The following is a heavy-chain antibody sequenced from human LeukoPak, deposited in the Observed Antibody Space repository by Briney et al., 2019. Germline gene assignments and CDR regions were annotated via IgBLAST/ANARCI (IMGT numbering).Heavy chain of an antibody. J-gene: IGHJ3*02. V-gene: IGHV1-8*01. Sequence: ASVKVSCKASRYTFTSYDINGVRQATGRGLEGMGWMNSNSGNTGYAQKFQGRVTMTRNTSKSTAYMELSSLRSEDTAVYYCARAFDCDHDAFEIWGQGTIVTVSS. CDR2: MNSNSGNT. D-gene: IGHD3-9*01. CDR1: RYTFTSYD. CDR3: ARAFDCDHDAFEI.